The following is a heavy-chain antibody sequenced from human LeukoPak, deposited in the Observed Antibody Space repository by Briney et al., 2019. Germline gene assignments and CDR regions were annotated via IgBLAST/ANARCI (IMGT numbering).Heavy chain of an antibody. CDR3: ARVGYFDQSFDY. V-gene: IGHV3-21*01. CDR2: ISTSSIYI. CDR1: GFTFSSYS. D-gene: IGHD3-9*01. J-gene: IGHJ4*02. Sequence: PGGSLRLSCAASGFTFSSYSMNWVRQAPGKGLEWVSSISTSSIYIYYADSMKGRFTISRDNAKKSLYLQMNSLRAEDTAVYSCARVGYFDQSFDYWGQGTLVTVSS.